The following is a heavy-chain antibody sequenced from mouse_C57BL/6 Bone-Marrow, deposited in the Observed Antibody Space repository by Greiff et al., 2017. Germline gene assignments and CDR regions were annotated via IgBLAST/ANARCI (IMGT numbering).Heavy chain of an antibody. V-gene: IGHV14-1*01. CDR3: TTEDYYGRFDY. CDR1: GFNIQDYY. CDR2: LDPEDGDT. J-gene: IGHJ2*01. D-gene: IGHD1-1*01. Sequence: VQLQQSGAELVRPGASVKLSCTASGFNIQDYYMHWVKQRPEQGLEWIGRLDPEDGDTEYAPKFQGKATMTADTSSNPAYLQLSSLTSEDTAVYYCTTEDYYGRFDYWGQGTTLTVSS.